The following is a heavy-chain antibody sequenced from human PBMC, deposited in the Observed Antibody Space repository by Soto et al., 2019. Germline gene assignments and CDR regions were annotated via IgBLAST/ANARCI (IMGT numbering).Heavy chain of an antibody. Sequence: PSETLSLTCAVYGGSFSGYYWSWIRQPPGKGLEWIGEINHSGSTNYNPSLKSRVTISVDTSKNQFSLKLSSVTAAGTAVYYCAGLIRYSSSWGEGTLVTASS. D-gene: IGHD6-13*01. CDR3: AGLIRYSSS. V-gene: IGHV4-34*01. CDR2: INHSGST. J-gene: IGHJ4*02. CDR1: GGSFSGYY.